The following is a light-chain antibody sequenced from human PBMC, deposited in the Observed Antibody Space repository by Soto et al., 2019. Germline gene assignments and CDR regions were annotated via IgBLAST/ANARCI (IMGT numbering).Light chain of an antibody. J-gene: IGKJ1*01. CDR1: QSVSSSY. V-gene: IGKV3-11*01. Sequence: EIELTQSPGTLSLSPAERVPLSCRASQSVSSSYLAWYQQKPGQAPGLLIYDASNRATGIPARFSGSGSGTEFTLTISSLQPDDFAVYYCQQRSTCSQTFGQGTKVDI. CDR3: QQRSTCSQT. CDR2: DAS.